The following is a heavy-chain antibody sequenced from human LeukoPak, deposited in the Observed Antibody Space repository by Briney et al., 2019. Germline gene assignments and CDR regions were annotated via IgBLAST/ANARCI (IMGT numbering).Heavy chain of an antibody. CDR2: ISWNSGSI. J-gene: IGHJ6*02. V-gene: IGHV3-9*01. CDR1: GFTFDDYA. D-gene: IGHD3-22*01. CDR3: AKYYYDSSGYYYYYGMDV. Sequence: GRSLRLSCAASGFTFDDYAMHWVRQAPGKGLEWVSGISWNSGSIGYADSVKGRFTISRDNSKNTLYLQMDSLRAEDTAVYYCAKYYYDSSGYYYYYGMDVWGQGTTVTVSS.